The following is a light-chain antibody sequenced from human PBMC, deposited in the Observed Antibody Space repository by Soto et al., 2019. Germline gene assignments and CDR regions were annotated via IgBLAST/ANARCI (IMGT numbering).Light chain of an antibody. V-gene: IGLV2-14*01. CDR2: EVS. CDR3: SSYTSSSTPYV. Sequence: QSVLTQPASVSGSPGQSITISCTGTSSDIGDYNYVSWYQQHPDKAPKLMIYEVSNRPSGVSNRFSGSKSGNTASLTISGLQAEDEADYYCSSYTSSSTPYVFGTGTKVTVL. CDR1: SSDIGDYNY. J-gene: IGLJ1*01.